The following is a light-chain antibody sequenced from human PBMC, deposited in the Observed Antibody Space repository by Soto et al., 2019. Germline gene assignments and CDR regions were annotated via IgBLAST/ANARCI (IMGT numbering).Light chain of an antibody. CDR2: GAS. CDR1: QSVGSY. Sequence: EIVLTQSPDTLSLSPGERATLSCRASQSVGSYLAWYQQKPGQAPRLLISGASSRATGIPDRFSGSGSGTDLTLTIIRLEPEDFAVYYCQQYGSSGTFGQGTKVDIK. J-gene: IGKJ1*01. V-gene: IGKV3-20*01. CDR3: QQYGSSGT.